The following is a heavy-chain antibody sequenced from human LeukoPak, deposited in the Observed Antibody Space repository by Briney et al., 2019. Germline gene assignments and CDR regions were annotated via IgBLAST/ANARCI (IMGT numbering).Heavy chain of an antibody. CDR2: MNPNSGNT. J-gene: IGHJ4*02. V-gene: IGHV1-8*01. D-gene: IGHD3-22*01. CDR1: GYTFTSYD. CDR3: ARGSAYYYDSGGYTDY. Sequence: GASVKVSCKASGYTFTSYDINWVRQATGQGLEWMGWMNPNSGNTGYAQKFQGRVTMTRNTSISTAYMELSSLRSEDTAVYYCARGSAYYYDSGGYTDYWGQGTLVTVSS.